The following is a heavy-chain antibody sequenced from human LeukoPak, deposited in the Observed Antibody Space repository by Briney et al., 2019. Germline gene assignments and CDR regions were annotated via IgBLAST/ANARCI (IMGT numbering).Heavy chain of an antibody. J-gene: IGHJ5*02. CDR3: ARGGVGATTYVWFDP. CDR1: GYTFTNYY. V-gene: IGHV1-46*01. CDR2: INPSGGST. D-gene: IGHD1-26*01. Sequence: GASVRVSCKASGYTFTNYYIHWVRQAPGQGLECMGIINPSGGSTSYAQKFQGRATMTRDMSTSTVYMELSSLRSEDTAVYYCARGGVGATTYVWFDPWGQGTLVTVSS.